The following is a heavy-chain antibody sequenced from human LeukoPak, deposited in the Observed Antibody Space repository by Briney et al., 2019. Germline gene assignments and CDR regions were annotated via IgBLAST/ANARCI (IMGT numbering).Heavy chain of an antibody. CDR2: IYHSGST. V-gene: IGHV4-38-2*02. J-gene: IGHJ3*02. D-gene: IGHD5-24*01. CDR1: GYCISSGYY. CDR3: ARDGYNLWAFDI. Sequence: PSETLSLTXTVSGYCISSGYYWGWIRQPPGQGLEWIGSIYHSGSTYYNPSLKSRVTISVDTSKNQFSLKLSSVTAADTAVYYCARDGYNLWAFDIWGQGTMVTVSS.